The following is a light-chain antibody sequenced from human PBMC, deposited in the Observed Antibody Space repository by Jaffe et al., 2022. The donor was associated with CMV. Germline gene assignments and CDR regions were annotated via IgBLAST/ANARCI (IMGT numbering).Light chain of an antibody. CDR1: SSNIGSNT. J-gene: IGLJ2*01. CDR2: SDN. V-gene: IGLV1-44*01. Sequence: QSVLTQPPSASGTPGQRVTISCSGSSSNIGSNTVDWYKQLPGTAPKLLIHSDNQRPSGVPDRFSGSRSGTSASLAISGLQSEDEADFYCAVWDDNLTGVVFGGGTKLTVL. CDR3: AVWDDNLTGVV.